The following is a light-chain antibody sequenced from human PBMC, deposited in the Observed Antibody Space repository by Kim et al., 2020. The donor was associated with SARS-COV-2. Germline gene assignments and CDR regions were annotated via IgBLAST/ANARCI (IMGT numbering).Light chain of an antibody. Sequence: ASVGDRVTITCRASQSINTYLAWYQQKPGKVPKLLIYGASALHAGVPSRFSGSGSGTDFTLTISSLQPEDVATYYCQKYNSAPWTLGQGTKVDIK. CDR3: QKYNSAPWT. CDR2: GAS. V-gene: IGKV1-27*01. J-gene: IGKJ1*01. CDR1: QSINTY.